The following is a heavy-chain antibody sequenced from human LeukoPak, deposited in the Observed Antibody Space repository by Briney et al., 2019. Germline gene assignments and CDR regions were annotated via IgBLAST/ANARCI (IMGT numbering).Heavy chain of an antibody. CDR3: ARTLIEYSVSSCYFDY. CDR1: GFSVRSSY. D-gene: IGHD6-6*01. CDR2: ISYDGSNK. V-gene: IGHV3-30*03. J-gene: IGHJ4*02. Sequence: GGSLRLSCAASGFSVRSSYMSWVRQAPGKGLEWVAVISYDGSNKKYADSVKGRFTISRDNSKNTLYLQMNSLRAEDTAVYYCARTLIEYSVSSCYFDYWGQGTLVTVSS.